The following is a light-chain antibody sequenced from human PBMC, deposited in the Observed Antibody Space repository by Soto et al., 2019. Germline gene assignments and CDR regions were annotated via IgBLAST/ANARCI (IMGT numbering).Light chain of an antibody. Sequence: QSALTQPASVSGSPGQSITISCTGTSSDVGGYNYVSWYQHHPGKAPKLMIYEVSYRPSGVSNRFSGSTSGNTASLTISGLQAEDEADYYCSSYTSSSTVVFGGGTKLTVL. CDR3: SSYTSSSTVV. J-gene: IGLJ2*01. V-gene: IGLV2-14*01. CDR1: SSDVGGYNY. CDR2: EVS.